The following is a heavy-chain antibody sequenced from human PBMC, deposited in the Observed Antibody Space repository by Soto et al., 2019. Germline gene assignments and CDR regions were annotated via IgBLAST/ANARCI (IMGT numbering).Heavy chain of an antibody. CDR2: IYWNDDQ. CDR1: GFSSGVG. D-gene: IGHD3-3*01. V-gene: IGHV2-5*01. CDR3: ARSRRITMIGVVSWFDP. J-gene: IGHJ5*02. Sequence: QITLKESGPTLVKPTQTLTLTCTFSGFSSGVGVGWIRQSPGKALEWLALIYWNDDQWYSPSLKSRLTITKDTSKNQVVLKMTNMDPVDTATYFCARSRRITMIGVVSWFDPWGQGTLVTVSS.